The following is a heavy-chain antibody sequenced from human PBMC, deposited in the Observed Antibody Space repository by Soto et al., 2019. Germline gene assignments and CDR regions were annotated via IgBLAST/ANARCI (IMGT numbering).Heavy chain of an antibody. Sequence: EVQLVESGGGLVQPGGSLKLSCAASGFTFSGSAMHWVRQASGKGLEWVGRIRSKANSYATAYAASVKGRFTISRDDSKNTAYLQMNSLKTEDTAVYYCMPTVTTPLLRVHYWGQGTLVTVSS. CDR3: MPTVTTPLLRVHY. V-gene: IGHV3-73*02. CDR2: IRSKANSYAT. J-gene: IGHJ4*02. CDR1: GFTFSGSA. D-gene: IGHD4-17*01.